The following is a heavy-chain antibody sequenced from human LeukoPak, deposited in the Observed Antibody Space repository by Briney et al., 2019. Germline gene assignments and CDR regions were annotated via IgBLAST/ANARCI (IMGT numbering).Heavy chain of an antibody. D-gene: IGHD3-3*01. Sequence: PGGSLRLSCAAPGFTFSSYWMHWVRQAPGKGLVWVSRINSDGSSTSYADSVKGRFTISRDNAKNTLYLQMNSLRAEDTAIYYCAKLSPTTLYDSRGWFDPWGQGTLVTVSS. J-gene: IGHJ5*02. CDR1: GFTFSSYW. V-gene: IGHV3-74*01. CDR2: INSDGSST. CDR3: AKLSPTTLYDSRGWFDP.